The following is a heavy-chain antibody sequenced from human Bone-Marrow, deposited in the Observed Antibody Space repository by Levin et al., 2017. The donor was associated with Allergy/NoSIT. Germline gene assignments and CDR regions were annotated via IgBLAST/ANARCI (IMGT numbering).Heavy chain of an antibody. J-gene: IGHJ4*02. D-gene: IGHD3-10*01. Sequence: GESLKISCSAAGFSFEKYGMHWVRQAPGKGLEWVSFISDDGSETYYIDSVKGRFTISRDNSKNTLFLQISTLKIEDTATYFCAKDRTYGSDSGSFPYFWGQGIRVTVSS. V-gene: IGHV3-30*18. CDR3: AKDRTYGSDSGSFPYF. CDR1: GFSFEKYG. CDR2: ISDDGSET.